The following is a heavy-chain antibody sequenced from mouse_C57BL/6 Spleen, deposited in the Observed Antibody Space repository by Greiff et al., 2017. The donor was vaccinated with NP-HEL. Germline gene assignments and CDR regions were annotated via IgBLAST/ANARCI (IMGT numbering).Heavy chain of an antibody. CDR1: GYSITSGYY. CDR3: AREDATGDY. D-gene: IGHD6-1*01. V-gene: IGHV3-6*01. CDR2: ISYDGSN. Sequence: EVKLQESGPGLVKPSQSLSLTCSVTGYSITSGYYWNWIRQFPGNKLEWMGYISYDGSNNYNPSLKNRISITRDTSKNQFFLKLNSVTTEDTATYYCAREDATGDYWGQGTTLTVSS. J-gene: IGHJ2*01.